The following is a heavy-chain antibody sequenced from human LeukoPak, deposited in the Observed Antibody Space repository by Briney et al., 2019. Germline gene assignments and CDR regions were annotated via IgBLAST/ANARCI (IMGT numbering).Heavy chain of an antibody. Sequence: PGGTLRLSCAASGFSLSAYGMSWVRQAPGEGLEWVSSITGSTRTTYYADSVKGRSTLSRDNSRNTLFLQMNSLRAEDTALYYCARGVTWFGESEDMDVWGKGTTGTVSS. CDR1: GFSLSAYG. V-gene: IGHV3-23*01. J-gene: IGHJ6*03. CDR3: ARGVTWFGESEDMDV. CDR2: ITGSTRTT. D-gene: IGHD3-10*01.